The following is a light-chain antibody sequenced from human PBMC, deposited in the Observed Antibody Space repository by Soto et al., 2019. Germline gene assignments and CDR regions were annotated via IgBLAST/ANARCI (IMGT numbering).Light chain of an antibody. V-gene: IGKV3-20*01. Sequence: EIVLTQCPGTLSLSPGERATLSCRASQSVSSSYLAWYQQKPGQAPRLLIYGASSRATGIPDRFSGSGSGTDFTLTISRLESEDFAVYYCQQYGSALVTFGQGTKVDIK. J-gene: IGKJ1*01. CDR3: QQYGSALVT. CDR2: GAS. CDR1: QSVSSSY.